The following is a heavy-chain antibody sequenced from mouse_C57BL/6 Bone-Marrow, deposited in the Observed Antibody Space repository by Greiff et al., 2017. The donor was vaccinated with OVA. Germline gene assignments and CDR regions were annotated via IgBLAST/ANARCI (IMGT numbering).Heavy chain of an antibody. CDR3: ARHVGDYALGFAY. CDR2: IWSDGST. J-gene: IGHJ3*01. CDR1: GFSLTSYG. Sequence: QVQLQQSGPGLVAPSQRLSITCTVSGFSLTSYGVHWVRQPPGKGLEWLVVIWSDGSTTYNSALKSRLSISKDNSKSQVFLKMNSLQTDDTAMYYCARHVGDYALGFAYWGQGTLVTVSA. D-gene: IGHD2-4*01. V-gene: IGHV2-6-1*01.